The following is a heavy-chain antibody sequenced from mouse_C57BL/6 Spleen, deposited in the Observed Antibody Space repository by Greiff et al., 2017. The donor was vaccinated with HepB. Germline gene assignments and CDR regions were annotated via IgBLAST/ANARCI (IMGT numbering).Heavy chain of an antibody. V-gene: IGHV1-4*01. CDR3: ARSRLRLRNYAMDY. J-gene: IGHJ4*01. D-gene: IGHD3-2*02. CDR1: GYTFTSYT. Sequence: VQLQQSGAELARPGASVKMSCKASGYTFTSYTMHWVKQRPGQGLEWIGYINPSSGYTKYNQKFKDKATLTADKSSSTAYMQLSSLTSEDSAVYYCARSRLRLRNYAMDYWGQGTSVTVSS. CDR2: INPSSGYT.